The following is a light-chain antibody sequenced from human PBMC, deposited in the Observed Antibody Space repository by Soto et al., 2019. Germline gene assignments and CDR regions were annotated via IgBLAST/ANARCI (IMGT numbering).Light chain of an antibody. Sequence: QSVLTQPASVSGSPGQSITISCTGTSSDVGVYDYVSWYQQQSGKAPKLMIHEVSNRPSGVSNRFSGSKSGNTASLTISGLQAVDEADYYCTSYTSISLYVFGTGTKVTVL. CDR1: SSDVGVYDY. V-gene: IGLV2-14*01. J-gene: IGLJ1*01. CDR3: TSYTSISLYV. CDR2: EVS.